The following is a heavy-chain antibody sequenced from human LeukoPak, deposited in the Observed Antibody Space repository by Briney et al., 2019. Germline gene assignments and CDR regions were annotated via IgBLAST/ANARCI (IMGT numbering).Heavy chain of an antibody. J-gene: IGHJ4*02. Sequence: GSLRLSCAASGFTFSSYEMNWIRQAPGKGLEWISYISNSGSTKHYADSVKGRFTISRDNAKNSVYLQMNSLRVEDTAFYYCAAVIDYWGQGTLVTVSS. CDR1: GFTFSSYE. CDR3: AAVIDY. CDR2: ISNSGSTK. V-gene: IGHV3-48*03.